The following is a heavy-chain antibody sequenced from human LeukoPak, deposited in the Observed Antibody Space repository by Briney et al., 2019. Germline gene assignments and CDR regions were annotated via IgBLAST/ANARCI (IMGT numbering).Heavy chain of an antibody. V-gene: IGHV3-48*01. CDR1: GFTFSTHN. Sequence: GGSLRLSCAASGFTFSTHNMLWVRQTPGKGLEWLYYINSGGSAVHYADSVKDRFTFSRDNAKSSVYLQMNSLRVEDTGIYYCARVGARGDWFDYWGQGTRVTVSS. CDR3: ARVGARGDWFDY. D-gene: IGHD3-16*01. CDR2: INSGGSAV. J-gene: IGHJ5*01.